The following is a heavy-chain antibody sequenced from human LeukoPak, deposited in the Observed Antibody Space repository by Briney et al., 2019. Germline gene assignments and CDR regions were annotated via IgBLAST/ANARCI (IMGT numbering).Heavy chain of an antibody. D-gene: IGHD3-10*01. J-gene: IGHJ4*02. V-gene: IGHV3-30*04. CDR2: IGSDAITK. Sequence: GRSLRLSCTASGFSFSSDSMRWVRQGPGKGLGWGAVIGSDAITKYYADSVKGRFTISRDNSRNIMNLQTDSLRPEDTALYYCARAMVRGVIPYWGQGTLVTVSS. CDR1: GFSFSSDS. CDR3: ARAMVRGVIPY.